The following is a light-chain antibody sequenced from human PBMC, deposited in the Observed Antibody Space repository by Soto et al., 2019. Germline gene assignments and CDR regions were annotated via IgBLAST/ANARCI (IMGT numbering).Light chain of an antibody. CDR2: EVS. CDR1: SSDVGGYNY. CDR3: SSYTSRNTYV. V-gene: IGLV2-14*01. J-gene: IGLJ1*01. Sequence: QSALTQPASVSGSPGQSITISCIGTSSDVGGYNYVSWYQQYPGKAPRLMIYEVSSRPSGVSDRFSGSKSANTASLTMSGLQAEDEADDYCSSYTSRNTYVFGTGTKVTVL.